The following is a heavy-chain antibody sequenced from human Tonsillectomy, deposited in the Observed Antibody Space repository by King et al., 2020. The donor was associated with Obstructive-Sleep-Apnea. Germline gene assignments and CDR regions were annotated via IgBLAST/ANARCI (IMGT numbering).Heavy chain of an antibody. J-gene: IGHJ4*02. D-gene: IGHD3-3*01. CDR3: ARSLNYDFWSGFSY. Sequence: VQLVESGGGVVQPGRSLRLSCAASGFTFSSYAMHWVRLAPGKGLEWVAVISYDGSNKYYADSVKGRFTISRDNSKNTLYLQMNSLRDEDTAVYYCARSLNYDFWSGFSYWGQGTLVTVSS. CDR2: ISYDGSNK. CDR1: GFTFSSYA. V-gene: IGHV3-30*04.